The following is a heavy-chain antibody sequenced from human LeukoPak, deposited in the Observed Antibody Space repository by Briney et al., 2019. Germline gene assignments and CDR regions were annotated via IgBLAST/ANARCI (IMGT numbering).Heavy chain of an antibody. CDR2: IRYDGSNK. CDR3: AKDLSPLSRFNTVVNRRGFGI. J-gene: IGHJ3*02. D-gene: IGHD4-23*01. V-gene: IGHV3-30*02. CDR1: GFTFSSYG. Sequence: PGGSLRLSCAASGFTFSSYGMHWVRQAPGKGLEWVAFIRYDGSNKYYADSVKGRFTISRDNSKNTLYLQMNSLRAEYAAVYYCAKDLSPLSRFNTVVNRRGFGIWGQGTMVTVSS.